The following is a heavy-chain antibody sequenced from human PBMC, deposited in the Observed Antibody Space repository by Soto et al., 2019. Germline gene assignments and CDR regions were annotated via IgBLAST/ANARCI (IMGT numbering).Heavy chain of an antibody. Sequence: SETLSLTCAVYGGSFSGYYWSWIRQPPGKGLEWIGEINHSGSTNYNPSLKSRVTISVDTSKNQFSLKLSSVTAADTAVYYCARGRYDYVRGSYRPHSMDVWGQGTTVTVSS. CDR2: INHSGST. D-gene: IGHD3-16*02. V-gene: IGHV4-34*01. CDR3: ARGRYDYVRGSYRPHSMDV. CDR1: GGSFSGYY. J-gene: IGHJ6*02.